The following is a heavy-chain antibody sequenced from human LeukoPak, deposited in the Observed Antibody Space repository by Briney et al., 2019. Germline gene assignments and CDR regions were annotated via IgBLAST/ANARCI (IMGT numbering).Heavy chain of an antibody. Sequence: ASVKVSCKTSGYTFTNYVMHWVRQAPGQGLEWMGWINAGNGDTRNSQKFQGRVTITRDTSASTGYMELSSLRSEDTAVYYCASGVAVAAVDYWGQGTLVTVSS. V-gene: IGHV1-3*01. CDR2: INAGNGDT. CDR3: ASGVAVAAVDY. D-gene: IGHD6-19*01. CDR1: GYTFTNYV. J-gene: IGHJ4*02.